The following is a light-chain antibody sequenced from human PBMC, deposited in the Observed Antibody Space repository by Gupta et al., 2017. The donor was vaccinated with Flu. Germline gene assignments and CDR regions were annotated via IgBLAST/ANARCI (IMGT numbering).Light chain of an antibody. Sequence: DVQMTQSPSSLSAFVGDRVTITCRASQSVSTFLNWYVQRPGKAPQLLIYTASRLQSGVPSRFSGSGFGTDFTLTISSLQPEDFATYYCQQNFLIPRTLGQGTKVEIK. CDR1: QSVSTF. CDR3: QQNFLIPRT. V-gene: IGKV1-39*01. CDR2: TAS. J-gene: IGKJ1*01.